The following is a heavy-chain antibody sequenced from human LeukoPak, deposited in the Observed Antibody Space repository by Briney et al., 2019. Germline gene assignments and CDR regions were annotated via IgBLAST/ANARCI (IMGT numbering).Heavy chain of an antibody. J-gene: IGHJ4*02. V-gene: IGHV3-48*03. CDR3: ARDWSVADSYFDY. CDR1: GFTFSSYE. CDR2: ISSSGSTI. Sequence: GGSLRLSCAASGFTFSSYEMNWVRQAPGKGLEWVSYISSSGSTIYYADSVKGRFTISRDSAKNSLYLQMNSLRAEDTAVYYCARDWSVADSYFDYWGQGTLVTVSS. D-gene: IGHD2-15*01.